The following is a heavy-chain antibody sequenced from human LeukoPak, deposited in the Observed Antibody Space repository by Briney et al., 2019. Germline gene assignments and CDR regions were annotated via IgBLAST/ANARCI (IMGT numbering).Heavy chain of an antibody. V-gene: IGHV4-38-2*02. Sequence: KPSETLSLTCTVSGYSISSGYYWGWIRQPPGRGLEWFGSIYHSGSTYYNPSLKSRVTISVDTSKNQFSLKLSSVTAADTAVYYCASEPTRDSSGWYENYWGQGTLVTVSS. CDR3: ASEPTRDSSGWYENY. CDR1: GYSISSGYY. CDR2: IYHSGST. J-gene: IGHJ4*02. D-gene: IGHD6-19*01.